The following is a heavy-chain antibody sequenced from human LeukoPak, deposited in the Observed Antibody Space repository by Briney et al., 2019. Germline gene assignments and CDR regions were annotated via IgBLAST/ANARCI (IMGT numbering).Heavy chain of an antibody. Sequence: PSETLSLTCTVSGGSISSSSYYWGWLRQPPGKGLEWIGSIYYSGSTYYNPSLKSRVTISVDTSKNQFSLKLSSVTAADTAVYYCARAAMITFGGVIVMHEYFQHWGQGTLVTVSS. CDR1: GGSISSSSYY. V-gene: IGHV4-39*07. CDR3: ARAAMITFGGVIVMHEYFQH. D-gene: IGHD3-16*02. J-gene: IGHJ1*01. CDR2: IYYSGST.